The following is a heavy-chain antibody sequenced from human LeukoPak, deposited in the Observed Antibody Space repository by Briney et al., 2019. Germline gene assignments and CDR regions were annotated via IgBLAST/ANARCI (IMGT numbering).Heavy chain of an antibody. D-gene: IGHD3-16*02. Sequence: SSETLSLTCTVSGGSISSSSYYWGWIRQPPGKGLEWIGSIYCSGSTYYNPSLKSRVTISVDTSKNQFSLKLSSVTAADTAVYYCARGRGVIGAFDIWGQGTMVTVSS. CDR3: ARGRGVIGAFDI. V-gene: IGHV4-39*07. CDR1: GGSISSSSYY. CDR2: IYCSGST. J-gene: IGHJ3*02.